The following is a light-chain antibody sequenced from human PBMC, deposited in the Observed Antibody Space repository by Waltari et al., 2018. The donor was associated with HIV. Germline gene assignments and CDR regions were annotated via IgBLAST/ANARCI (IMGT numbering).Light chain of an antibody. CDR2: DDS. CDR3: QGGESSRDHVV. Sequence: SYGLPQPPSVSVAPGQTARLTCRTNNLRTKGVPWYQQRPGQAPVLVVYDDSDRTSGVPERFSGSSSGGTASLTIRGVEAGDEADYYGQGGESSRDHVVFGGGTKLTGL. CDR1: NLRTKG. J-gene: IGLJ2*01. V-gene: IGLV3-21*02.